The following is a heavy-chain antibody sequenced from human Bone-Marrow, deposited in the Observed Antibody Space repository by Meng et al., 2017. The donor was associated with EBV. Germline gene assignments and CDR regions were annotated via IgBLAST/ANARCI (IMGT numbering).Heavy chain of an antibody. V-gene: IGHV3-23*01. CDR1: GFTFSSYA. Sequence: EVQLLESGGGLVQPGGSLRLSCAASGFTFSSYAMSWVRQAPGKGLEWVSSISGRGGSTYYADSVKGRFTISRDNSKNTLYLQMKSLRAEDTAVYYCAKPNMRWFGELGSDYWGQGPRVTVDS. D-gene: IGHD3-10*01. J-gene: IGHJ4*02. CDR2: ISGRGGST. CDR3: AKPNMRWFGELGSDY.